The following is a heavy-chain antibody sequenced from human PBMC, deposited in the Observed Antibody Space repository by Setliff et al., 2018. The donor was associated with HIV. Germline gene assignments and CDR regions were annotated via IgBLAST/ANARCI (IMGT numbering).Heavy chain of an antibody. D-gene: IGHD3-10*01. CDR2: IHSSGST. CDR1: GGSIMSDGYY. CDR3: ARAQMHRGVVSWSLYYFDY. Sequence: SETLSLTCTVSGGSIMSDGYYWNWIRQRPGKGLEWIGNIHSSGSTNYNPSLKSRVTISSDTSRHQFSLNLNSVTAADTAVYFCARAQMHRGVVSWSLYYFDYWGQGALVTVS. J-gene: IGHJ4*02. V-gene: IGHV4-61*08.